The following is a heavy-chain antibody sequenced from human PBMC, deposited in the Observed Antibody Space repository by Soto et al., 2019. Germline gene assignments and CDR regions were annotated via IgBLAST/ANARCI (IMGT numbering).Heavy chain of an antibody. CDR1: GGSISSSSYY. CDR3: ASAKDIVVVPAAPPSYYFDY. CDR2: IYYSGST. D-gene: IGHD2-2*01. V-gene: IGHV4-39*01. Sequence: QLQLQESGPGLVKPSETLSLTCTVSGGSISSSSYYWGWIRQPPGKGLEWIGSIYYSGSTYYNPSLKSRVTISVDTSKNQFSLKLSSVTAADTAVYYCASAKDIVVVPAAPPSYYFDYWGQGTLVTVSS. J-gene: IGHJ4*02.